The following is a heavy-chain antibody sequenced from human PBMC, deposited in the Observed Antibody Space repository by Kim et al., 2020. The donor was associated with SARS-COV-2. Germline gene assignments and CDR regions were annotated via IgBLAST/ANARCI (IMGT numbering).Heavy chain of an antibody. V-gene: IGHV4-59*13. D-gene: IGHD3-22*01. CDR1: GGSISSYY. CDR2: IYYSGST. CDR3: ARGHMPQEYYYDSSGYPNFDY. J-gene: IGHJ4*02. Sequence: SETLSLTCTVSGGSISSYYWSWIRQPPGKGLEWIGYIYYSGSTNYNPSLKSRVTISVDTSKNQFSLKLSSVTAADTAVYYCARGHMPQEYYYDSSGYPNFDYWGQGTLVTVSS.